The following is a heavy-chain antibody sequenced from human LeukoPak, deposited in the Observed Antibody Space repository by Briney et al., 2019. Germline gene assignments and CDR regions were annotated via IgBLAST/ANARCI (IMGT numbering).Heavy chain of an antibody. CDR1: GGSISSSNW. J-gene: IGHJ4*02. D-gene: IGHD3-10*01. CDR3: ATGGFGEPLDY. Sequence: SGTLSLTCAVSGGSISSSNWWSWVRQPPGKGLEWIGEIYHSGSTNYNPSLKGRVTISVDKSKNQFSLKLSSVTAADTAVYYCATGGFGEPLDYWGQGTLVTVSS. V-gene: IGHV4-4*02. CDR2: IYHSGST.